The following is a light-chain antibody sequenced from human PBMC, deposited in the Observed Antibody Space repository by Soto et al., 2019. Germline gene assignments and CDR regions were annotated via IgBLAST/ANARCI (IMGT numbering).Light chain of an antibody. J-gene: IGLJ3*02. V-gene: IGLV3-21*04. CDR1: NIGGKS. CDR2: NDG. Sequence: SYELTQPPSVSVAPGXXXXITCGGNNIGGKSVHWYQLKPGQAPVLIIYNDGDRPSGIPERFSGSNSGNTATLTVSWVEAGDEADYYCQVWGSNADPYVLFGGGTKVTVL. CDR3: QVWGSNADPYVL.